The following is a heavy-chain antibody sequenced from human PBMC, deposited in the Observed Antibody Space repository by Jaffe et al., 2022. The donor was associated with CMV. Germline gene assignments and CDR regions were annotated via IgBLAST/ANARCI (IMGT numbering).Heavy chain of an antibody. CDR1: GYSFTSYW. V-gene: IGHV5-10-1*03. D-gene: IGHD2-21*02. CDR2: TDPGDSYT. Sequence: EVQLMQSGAEVKKPGESLRISCKGSGYSFTSYWISWVRQMPGKGLEWMGRTDPGDSYTNYSPSFQGHVTISADKSISTAYLQWSSLKASDTAMYYCARHRGGGSCGGDCDYFYYMDVWGKGTTVTVSS. CDR3: ARHRGGGSCGGDCDYFYYMDV. J-gene: IGHJ6*03.